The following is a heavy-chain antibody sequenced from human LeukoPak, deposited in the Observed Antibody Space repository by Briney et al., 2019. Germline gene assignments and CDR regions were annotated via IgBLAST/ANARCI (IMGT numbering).Heavy chain of an antibody. V-gene: IGHV1-69*13. J-gene: IGHJ4*02. D-gene: IGHD2-21*02. CDR2: IIPIFGTA. CDR3: ASKHCGGDCYSYFDY. CDR1: GYTFTGYY. Sequence: SVKVSCKASGYTFTGYYMHWVRQAPGQGLEWMGGIIPIFGTANYAQKFQGRVTITADESTSTAYMELSSLRSEDTAVYYCASKHCGGDCYSYFDYWGQGTLVTVSS.